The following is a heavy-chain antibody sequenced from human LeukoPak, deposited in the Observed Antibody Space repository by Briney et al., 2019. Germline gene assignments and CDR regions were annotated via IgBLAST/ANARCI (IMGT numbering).Heavy chain of an antibody. D-gene: IGHD4-23*01. V-gene: IGHV3-73*01. J-gene: IGHJ5*02. CDR2: IRSKANNYAT. CDR1: GLTFSGSA. CDR3: TRRYGVNSWWFDP. Sequence: GGSLRLSCAASGLTFSGSAMHWVRQASVKGLEWVGRIRSKANNYATAYAASVKGRFTISRDDSKNTAYLQMDSLTAEDTAVYYCTRRYGVNSWWFDPWGQGTLVTVSS.